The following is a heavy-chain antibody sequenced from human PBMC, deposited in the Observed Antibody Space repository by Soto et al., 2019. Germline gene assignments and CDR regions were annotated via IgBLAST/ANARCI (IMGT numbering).Heavy chain of an antibody. CDR2: ISAYTDDP. Sequence: QGQLVQSGAEVKKPGASVKVSCTASGNTFTNFGVTWVRQPPGQGLEWRGWISAYTDDPNYAQKFQGRVTMTIDTSTSTAYLDLRSLTSDDTAVYYCARVIPGAEAWFDPWGQGTLVTVSS. CDR1: GNTFTNFG. D-gene: IGHD2-2*01. CDR3: ARVIPGAEAWFDP. V-gene: IGHV1-18*01. J-gene: IGHJ5*02.